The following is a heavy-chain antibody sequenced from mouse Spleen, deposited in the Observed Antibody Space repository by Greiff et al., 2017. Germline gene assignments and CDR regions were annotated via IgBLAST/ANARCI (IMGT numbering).Heavy chain of an antibody. J-gene: IGHJ3*01. V-gene: IGHV1-80*01. CDR2: IYPGDGDT. CDR3: ARHYDYDGSAWFAY. Sequence: QVQLQQSGAELVKPGASVKISCKASGYAFSSYWMNWVKQRPGKGLEWIGQIYPGDGDTNYNGKFKGKATLTADKSSSTAYMQLSSLTSEDSAVYFCARHYDYDGSAWFAYWGQGTLVTVSA. CDR1: GYAFSSYW. D-gene: IGHD2-4*01.